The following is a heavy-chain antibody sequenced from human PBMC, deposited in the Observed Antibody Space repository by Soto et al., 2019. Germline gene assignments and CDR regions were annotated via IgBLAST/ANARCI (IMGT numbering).Heavy chain of an antibody. J-gene: IGHJ4*02. CDR3: ARDDDFWGGDRLL. CDR2: INAYNAKT. V-gene: IGHV1-18*01. CDR1: GFTFTSFG. D-gene: IGHD3-3*01. Sequence: QVQLIQSVGELKKPGASVKVPCKASGFTFTSFGISWVRQAPGQGLEWMGWINAYNAKTTSAPKFKGRVTMTTDTSTDTAYMELRSLRSDDTAVYYCARDDDFWGGDRLLWGQGTLVTVSS.